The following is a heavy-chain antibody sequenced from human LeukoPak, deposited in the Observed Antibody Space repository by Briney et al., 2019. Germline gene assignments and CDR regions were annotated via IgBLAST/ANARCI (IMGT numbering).Heavy chain of an antibody. CDR3: ARDKAPVIAVAGLFDY. Sequence: GRSLRLSCAASGFTFSSYGMHWVRQAPGKGLEWVAVIWYDGSNKYYADSVKGRFTISRDNSKNTLYLQMNSLRAEDTAVYYCARDKAPVIAVAGLFDYWGQGTLVTVSS. CDR1: GFTFSSYG. J-gene: IGHJ4*02. CDR2: IWYDGSNK. V-gene: IGHV3-33*01. D-gene: IGHD6-19*01.